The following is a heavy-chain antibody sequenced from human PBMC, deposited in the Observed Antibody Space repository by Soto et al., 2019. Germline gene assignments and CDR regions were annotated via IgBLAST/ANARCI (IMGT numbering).Heavy chain of an antibody. J-gene: IGHJ6*02. D-gene: IGHD3-16*01. CDR2: ISGSGGST. CDR3: AKDLGGLVSKTYGMDV. CDR1: GFTFSSYA. V-gene: IGHV3-23*01. Sequence: GGSLRLSCAASGFTFSSYAMSWFRQAPGKGLEWVSAISGSGGSTYYADSVKGRFTISRDNSKNTLYLQMNSLRAEDTAVYYCAKDLGGLVSKTYGMDVWGQGTTVTVSS.